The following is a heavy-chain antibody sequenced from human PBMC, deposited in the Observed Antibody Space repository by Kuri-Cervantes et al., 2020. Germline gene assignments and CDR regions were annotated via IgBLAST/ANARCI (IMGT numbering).Heavy chain of an antibody. CDR2: ISAYNGNT. V-gene: IGHV1-18*01. CDR3: ASKTYSSSWLGTVDYYYGMDV. D-gene: IGHD6-13*01. Sequence: ASVKVSCKATGYTFTSYGSSWVRQAPGQGLEWMGWISAYNGNTNYAQKFQGRVTMTRDTSIRTAYMELSRLRSDDTAVYYCASKTYSSSWLGTVDYYYGMDVWGQGTTVTVSS. CDR1: GYTFTSYG. J-gene: IGHJ6*02.